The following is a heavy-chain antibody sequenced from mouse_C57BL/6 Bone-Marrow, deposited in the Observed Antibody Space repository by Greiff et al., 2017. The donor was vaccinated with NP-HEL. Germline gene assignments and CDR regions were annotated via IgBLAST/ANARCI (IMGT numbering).Heavy chain of an antibody. Sequence: VQLQQPGAELVRPGASVKLSCTASGFNIKDDYMHWVKQRPEQGLEWIGWIDPENGDTEYASKFQGKATITADTSSNTAYLQLSSLTSEDTAVYYCTGWLLRLGFAYWGQGTLVTVSA. CDR2: IDPENGDT. CDR3: TGWLLRLGFAY. V-gene: IGHV14-4*01. D-gene: IGHD2-3*01. J-gene: IGHJ3*01. CDR1: GFNIKDDY.